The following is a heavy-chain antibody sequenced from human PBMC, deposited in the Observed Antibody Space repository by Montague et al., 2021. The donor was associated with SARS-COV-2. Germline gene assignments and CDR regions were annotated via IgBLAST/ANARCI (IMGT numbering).Heavy chain of an antibody. CDR3: AREGGGSGSYYYSFDD. D-gene: IGHD3-10*01. J-gene: IGHJ4*02. CDR2: IYYSGST. CDR1: GGSISSYY. Sequence: SETLSLTCTVSGGSISSYYWSWIRQPPGKGLEWIGYIYYSGSTNYNPSLKSRVTISVDTSKNQFSLKLSSVTAADTAVYYCAREGGGSGSYYYSFDDWGQGTLVTVSS. V-gene: IGHV4-59*13.